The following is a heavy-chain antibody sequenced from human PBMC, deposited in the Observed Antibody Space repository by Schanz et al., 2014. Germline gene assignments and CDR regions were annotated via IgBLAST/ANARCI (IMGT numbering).Heavy chain of an antibody. CDR1: GGTFSSYS. V-gene: IGHV1-69*02. CDR3: ARGTMPGTFDI. D-gene: IGHD2-2*01. J-gene: IGHJ3*02. CDR2: IIPILGIA. Sequence: QVQLVQSGAEVKKPGSSVKVSCKASGGTFSSYSISWVRQAPGQGLEWMGRIIPILGIANYAQKFQGRVTMTTDTSTSTAYMELTSLRFDDTAVYYCARGTMPGTFDIWGQGTMVTVSS.